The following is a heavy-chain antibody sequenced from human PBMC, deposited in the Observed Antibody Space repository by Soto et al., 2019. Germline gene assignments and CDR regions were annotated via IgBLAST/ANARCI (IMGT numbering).Heavy chain of an antibody. Sequence: QVQLQQWGAGLLKPSETLSLTCAVYGGSFSGYYWSWIRQPPGKGLEWIGEINHSGSTNYNPSLKSQVTKSLDTTKKQFSLKLSSVTAADTAVYYCARERDYYDSSGYGHYYYGMDVWGQGTTVTVSS. CDR2: INHSGST. V-gene: IGHV4-34*01. J-gene: IGHJ6*02. CDR1: GGSFSGYY. CDR3: ARERDYYDSSGYGHYYYGMDV. D-gene: IGHD3-22*01.